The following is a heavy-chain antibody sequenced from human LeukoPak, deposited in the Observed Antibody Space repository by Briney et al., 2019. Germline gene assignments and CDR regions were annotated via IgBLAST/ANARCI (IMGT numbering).Heavy chain of an antibody. D-gene: IGHD3-22*01. CDR3: ARSTYYYDSSGLPCV. V-gene: IGHV4-61*02. CDR1: GGSISSGSYY. Sequence: TPSETLSLTCTVSGGSISSGSYYWSWPRQPAGKGLEWIGRIYTSGSTNYNPSLKSRVTISVDTSKNQFSLKLSSVTAADTAVYYCARSTYYYDSSGLPCVWGQGTLVTVSS. CDR2: IYTSGST. J-gene: IGHJ4*02.